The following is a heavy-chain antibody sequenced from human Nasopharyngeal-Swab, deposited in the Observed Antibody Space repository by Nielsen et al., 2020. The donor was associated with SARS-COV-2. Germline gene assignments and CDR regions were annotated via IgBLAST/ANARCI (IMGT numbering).Heavy chain of an antibody. CDR1: GFTFSRYA. D-gene: IGHD3-10*01. V-gene: IGHV3-23*01. Sequence: GGSLRLSCAASGFTFSRYAMSWVRQAPGKGLEWVSAISGSGGSTYYTDSVKGRFTISRDNSKNTLYLEMHSLRVEDTAVYYCAKDGVVRGDALDLWGQGTMVTVSS. CDR2: ISGSGGST. CDR3: AKDGVVRGDALDL. J-gene: IGHJ3*01.